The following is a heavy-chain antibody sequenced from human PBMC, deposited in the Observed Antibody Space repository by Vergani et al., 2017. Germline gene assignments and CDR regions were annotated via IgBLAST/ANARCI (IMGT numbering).Heavy chain of an antibody. J-gene: IGHJ3*02. CDR2: IYSGGST. CDR3: ARDSAFDI. CDR1: GFTFSSYS. V-gene: IGHV3-66*02. Sequence: EVQLVESGGGLVKPGGSLRLSCAASGFTFSSYSMNWVRQAPGKGLEWVSVIYSGGSTYYADSVKGRFTISRDNSKNTLYLQMNSLRAEDTAVYYCARDSAFDIWGQGTMVTVST.